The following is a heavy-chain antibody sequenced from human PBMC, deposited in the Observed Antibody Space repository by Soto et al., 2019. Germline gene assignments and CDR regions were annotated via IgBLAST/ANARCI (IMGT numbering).Heavy chain of an antibody. V-gene: IGHV1-2*04. D-gene: IGHD2-15*01. CDR1: VYTFTGYY. CDR2: INPNSGGT. Sequence: ASVKGSCKASVYTFTGYYMDWGRQTPGQGLEWMGWINPNSGGTNYAQKFQGWVTMTRDTSISTAYMELSRLRSDDTAVYYCARAALGSCSGGSCYEVAFAIWGKGTMVIV. J-gene: IGHJ3*02. CDR3: ARAALGSCSGGSCYEVAFAI.